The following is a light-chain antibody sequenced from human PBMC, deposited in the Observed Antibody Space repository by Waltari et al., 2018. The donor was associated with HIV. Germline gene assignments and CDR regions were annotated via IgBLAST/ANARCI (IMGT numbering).Light chain of an antibody. Sequence: QSALTQPASVSGSPGQSITISCPGTSRDVGGYNYFSWYQQHPDKAPKLMIYAVSNRPSGVSNRFSGSKSGNTASLTISGLQAEDEADYYCTSYTSSSTVVFGGGTKLTVL. CDR1: SRDVGGYNY. V-gene: IGLV2-14*01. J-gene: IGLJ2*01. CDR3: TSYTSSSTVV. CDR2: AVS.